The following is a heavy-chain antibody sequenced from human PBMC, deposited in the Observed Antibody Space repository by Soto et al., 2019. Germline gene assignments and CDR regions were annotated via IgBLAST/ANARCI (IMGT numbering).Heavy chain of an antibody. Sequence: GGSLRLSCAASGFTFSNAWMSWVRQAPGKGLEWVGRIKSKTDGGTTDYAAPVKGRFTISRDDSKNTLYLQMNSLRVEDTAPYYCAKGGTTVVTDFDYWGHGALVTVSS. CDR2: IKSKTDGGTT. CDR1: GFTFSNAW. D-gene: IGHD4-17*01. V-gene: IGHV3-15*01. CDR3: AKGGTTVVTDFDY. J-gene: IGHJ4*01.